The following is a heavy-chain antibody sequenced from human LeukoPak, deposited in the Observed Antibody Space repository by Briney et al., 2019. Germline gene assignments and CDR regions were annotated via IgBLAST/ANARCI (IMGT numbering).Heavy chain of an antibody. D-gene: IGHD3-10*01. CDR3: ARPGPYYAFDY. Sequence: GGSLRLSCAASGFTFSSYWMHWVRQVPGQGLVWVSRIKSDGRTTNYADSVKGRFTISRDNAKDTLYLQMSSLRAEDTTVYYCARPGPYYAFDYWGQGILVTVSS. V-gene: IGHV3-74*01. CDR1: GFTFSSYW. J-gene: IGHJ4*02. CDR2: IKSDGRTT.